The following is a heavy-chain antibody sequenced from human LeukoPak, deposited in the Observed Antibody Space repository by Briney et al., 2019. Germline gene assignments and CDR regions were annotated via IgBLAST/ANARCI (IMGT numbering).Heavy chain of an antibody. CDR3: AKRKGYSYGVPGFDY. J-gene: IGHJ4*02. CDR1: GFTFSSYW. D-gene: IGHD5-18*01. CDR2: IKQDGSEK. Sequence: GGSLRLSCAASGFTFSSYWMSWVRQAPGKGLEWVANIKQDGSEKYYVDSVKGRFTISRDNAKNSLYLQMNSLRAEDTAVYYCAKRKGYSYGVPGFDYWGQGTLVTVSS. V-gene: IGHV3-7*03.